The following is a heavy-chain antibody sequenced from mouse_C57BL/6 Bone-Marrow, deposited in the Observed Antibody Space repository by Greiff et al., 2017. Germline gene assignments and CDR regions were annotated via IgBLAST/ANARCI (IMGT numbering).Heavy chain of an antibody. Sequence: EVQLQQSGPVLVKPGASVKMSCKASGYTFTDYYMNWVKQSHGKSLEWIGVINPYNGGTSYNQKFKGKATLTVDKSSSTAYMELNSLTSEDSAVYYGARHGDDEGYYFDYWGQGTTLTVSS. D-gene: IGHD2-2*01. CDR3: ARHGDDEGYYFDY. J-gene: IGHJ2*01. CDR2: INPYNGGT. CDR1: GYTFTDYY. V-gene: IGHV1-19*01.